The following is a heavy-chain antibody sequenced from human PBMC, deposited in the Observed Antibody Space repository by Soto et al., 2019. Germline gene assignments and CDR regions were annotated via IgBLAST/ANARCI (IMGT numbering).Heavy chain of an antibody. CDR3: ASYYYGSGSSY. D-gene: IGHD3-10*01. CDR2: SYYSGST. J-gene: IGHJ4*02. V-gene: IGHV4-59*08. CDR1: GGSISSYY. Sequence: SETLSLTCTVSGGSISSYYWSWIRQPPGKGLEWIGYSYYSGSTNYNPSLKSRVTISVDTSKNQFSLKLSSVTAADTAVYYCASYYYGSGSSYWGQGTLVTVSS.